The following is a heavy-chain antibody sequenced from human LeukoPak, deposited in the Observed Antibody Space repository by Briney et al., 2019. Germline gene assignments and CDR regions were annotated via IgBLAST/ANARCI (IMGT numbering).Heavy chain of an antibody. J-gene: IGHJ4*02. CDR1: GFSLSTSGVG. D-gene: IGHD6-13*01. CDR2: IYWNDDK. CDR3: AHSRGSSGYSSSWYPYYFDY. Sequence: SGPTLVNPTQTLTLTCTFSGFSLSTSGVGVGWIRQPPGKALEWLALIYWNDDKRYSPSLKSRLTITKDTSKNQVVLTMTNMDPVDTATYYCAHSRGSSGYSSSWYPYYFDYWGQGTLVTVSS. V-gene: IGHV2-5*01.